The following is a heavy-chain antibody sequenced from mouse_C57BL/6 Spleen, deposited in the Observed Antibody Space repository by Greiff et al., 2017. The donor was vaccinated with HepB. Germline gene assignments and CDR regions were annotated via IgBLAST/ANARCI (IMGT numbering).Heavy chain of an antibody. Sequence: EVKLVESGGGLVKPGGSLKLSCAASGFTFSDYGMHWVRQAPEKGLEWVAYISSGSSTIYYADTVKGRFTISRDNAKNTLFLQMTSLRSEDTAMYYCARHDGYYVRYFDYWGQGTTLTVSS. CDR2: ISSGSSTI. CDR3: ARHDGYYVRYFDY. J-gene: IGHJ2*01. V-gene: IGHV5-17*01. D-gene: IGHD2-3*01. CDR1: GFTFSDYG.